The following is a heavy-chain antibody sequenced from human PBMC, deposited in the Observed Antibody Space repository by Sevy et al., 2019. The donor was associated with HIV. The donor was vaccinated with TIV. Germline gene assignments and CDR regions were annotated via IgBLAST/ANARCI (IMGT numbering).Heavy chain of an antibody. CDR2: IKSKTDGGIT. D-gene: IGHD1-26*01. CDR3: TKVMEIGQELKSYYMDV. J-gene: IGHJ6*03. CDR1: GFTFSNTW. Sequence: GGSVRLSCAASGFTFSNTWMSWIRQAPGKGLEWVGRIKSKTDGGITDYAAPVKGRFSISRDDSKNTLYLQMSSLKTEDTALYYCTKVMEIGQELKSYYMDVWGKGTTVTVSS. V-gene: IGHV3-15*01.